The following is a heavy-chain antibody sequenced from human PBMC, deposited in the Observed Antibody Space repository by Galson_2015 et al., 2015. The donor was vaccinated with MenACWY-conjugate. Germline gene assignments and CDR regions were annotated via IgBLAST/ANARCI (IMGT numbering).Heavy chain of an antibody. CDR1: GFTFSDYY. CDR2: ISSSSSYT. J-gene: IGHJ4*02. V-gene: IGHV3-11*06. CDR3: ARDGIVVAKSRTVSDY. D-gene: IGHD2-2*01. Sequence: SLRLSCAASGFTFSDYYMSWIRQAPGKGLEWVSYISSSSSYTNYADSVKGRFTISRDNAKNSLYLQMNSLRAEDTAVYYCARDGIVVAKSRTVSDYWGQGTLVTVSS.